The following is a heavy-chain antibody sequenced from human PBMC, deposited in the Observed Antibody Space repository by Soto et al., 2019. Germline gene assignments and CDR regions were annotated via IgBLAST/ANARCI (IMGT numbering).Heavy chain of an antibody. CDR2: IGPASGAT. J-gene: IGHJ4*02. Sequence: GASVKVSCKASGYSVTGHYIHWVRQAPEQGPEWMGEIGPASGATRYAQKFQGRVTMTMDTSITTVYMELNNLRPAAPAIYYCGRGRSGQIVVFYWGQGTPVTVSS. V-gene: IGHV1-2*02. CDR1: GYSVTGHY. CDR3: GRGRSGQIVVFY. D-gene: IGHD6-19*01.